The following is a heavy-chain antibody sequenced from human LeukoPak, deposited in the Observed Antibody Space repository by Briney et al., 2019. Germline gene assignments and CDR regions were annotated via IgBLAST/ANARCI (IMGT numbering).Heavy chain of an antibody. CDR3: ARVESYYFYYMDV. CDR2: INDSGSI. Sequence: SETLSLTCDVYGGSLRGFFWSRIRQPPGKGLEWIGEINDSGSINYNPSLKTRVTISLDTSKNQFSLKLSSVTAADTAIYYCARVESYYFYYMDVWGKGTTVTVSS. J-gene: IGHJ6*03. CDR1: GGSLRGFF. V-gene: IGHV4-34*01.